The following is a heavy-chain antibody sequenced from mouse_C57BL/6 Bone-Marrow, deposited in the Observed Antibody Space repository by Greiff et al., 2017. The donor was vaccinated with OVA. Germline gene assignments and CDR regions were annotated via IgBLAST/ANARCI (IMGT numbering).Heavy chain of an antibody. CDR2: ISDGGSYT. Sequence: EVMLVESGGGLVKPGGSLKLSCAASGFTFSSYAMSWVRQTPEKRLEWVATISDGGSYTYYPDNVKGRFTISRDNAKNNLYLQMSHLKSEDTAMYYCAREDTTVVDYWGQGTTLTVSS. CDR3: AREDTTVVDY. D-gene: IGHD1-1*01. CDR1: GFTFSSYA. J-gene: IGHJ2*01. V-gene: IGHV5-4*01.